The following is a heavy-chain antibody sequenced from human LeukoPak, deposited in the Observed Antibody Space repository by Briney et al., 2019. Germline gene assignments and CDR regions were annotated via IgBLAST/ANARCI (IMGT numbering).Heavy chain of an antibody. Sequence: ASVKVSCKASGYTFTGYYMHWVRQAPGQGLEWMGWIKADSGGTNYAQRFQGRVTMTRDTSISTAYMDLSRLRSDDTAVYHCATSGYPYNAFDIWGQGTMVTVTS. D-gene: IGHD3-22*01. CDR3: ATSGYPYNAFDI. V-gene: IGHV1-2*02. CDR1: GYTFTGYY. J-gene: IGHJ3*02. CDR2: IKADSGGT.